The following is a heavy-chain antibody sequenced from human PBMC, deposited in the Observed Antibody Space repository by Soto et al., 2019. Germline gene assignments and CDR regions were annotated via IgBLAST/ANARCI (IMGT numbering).Heavy chain of an antibody. V-gene: IGHV4-59*01. J-gene: IGHJ5*02. D-gene: IGHD6-19*01. CDR2: IYYSGST. CDR3: AREAVAGDNWFDP. CDR1: GCSISSYY. Sequence: SETLSLTCTVSGCSISSYYWSWIRQPPGKGLEWIGYIYYSGSTNYNPSLKSRVTISVDTSKNQFSLKLSSVTAADTAVYYCAREAVAGDNWFDPWGQGTLVTVSS.